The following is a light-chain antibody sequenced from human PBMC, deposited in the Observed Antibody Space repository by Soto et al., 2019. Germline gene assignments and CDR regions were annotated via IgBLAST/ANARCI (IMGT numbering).Light chain of an antibody. V-gene: IGKV1-5*03. CDR1: QSISSW. CDR3: QQYNTHLT. Sequence: DIQMTQSPSTLSASVGDRVTITCRASQSISSWLTWYQQKPGKAPKLLIYKASSLESGVPSRLSGSASGTDFTLTISSLQPDDFATYYCQQYNTHLTFGGGTKVDIK. CDR2: KAS. J-gene: IGKJ4*01.